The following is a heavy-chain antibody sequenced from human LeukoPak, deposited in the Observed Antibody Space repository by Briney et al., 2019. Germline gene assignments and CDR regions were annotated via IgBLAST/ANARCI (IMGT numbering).Heavy chain of an antibody. CDR3: AKDYPESDY. J-gene: IGHJ4*02. Sequence: GGSLRLSCAASGFTFNDYAMHWVRQAPGKGLEWVAFIRFDGSAKYYAGSVKGRFTISRDNSRNTLYLQINSLRVEDTAVYYCAKDYPESDYWGQGTLVTVSS. D-gene: IGHD1-14*01. CDR1: GFTFNDYA. CDR2: IRFDGSAK. V-gene: IGHV3-30*02.